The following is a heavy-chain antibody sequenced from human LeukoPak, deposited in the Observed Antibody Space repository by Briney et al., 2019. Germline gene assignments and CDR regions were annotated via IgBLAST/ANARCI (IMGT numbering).Heavy chain of an antibody. D-gene: IGHD2-2*01. J-gene: IGHJ4*02. CDR1: GFTFSSYA. CDR2: ISGSGGST. Sequence: GGSLGLSCAASGFTFSSYAMSWVRQAPGKGLEWVSAISGSGGSTYYADSVKGRFTISRDNSKNTLYLQMNSLRAEDTAVYYCAKGKLGYCSSTSCYEFDYWGQGTLVTVSS. CDR3: AKGKLGYCSSTSCYEFDY. V-gene: IGHV3-23*01.